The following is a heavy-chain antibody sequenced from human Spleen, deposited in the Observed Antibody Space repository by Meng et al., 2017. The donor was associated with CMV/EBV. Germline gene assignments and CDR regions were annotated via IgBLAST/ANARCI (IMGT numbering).Heavy chain of an antibody. CDR1: GYTFIGFF. CDR3: ARDQGSRLLNYGMDV. V-gene: IGHV1-2*02. J-gene: IGHJ6*02. CDR2: INCNSGDT. Sequence: ASVKVSCKASGYTFIGFFIHWVRQAPGQGLEWMGWINCNSGDTNYAQKFHGRVTMTRDTSISTAYVDLSRLRSDDTAVYYCARDQGSRLLNYGMDVWGQGTTVTVSS.